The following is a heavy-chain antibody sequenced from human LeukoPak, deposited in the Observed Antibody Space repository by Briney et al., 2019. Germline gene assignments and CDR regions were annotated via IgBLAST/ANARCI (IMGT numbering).Heavy chain of an antibody. J-gene: IGHJ4*02. CDR1: GYTFSSYG. Sequence: GASVKVSCKASGYTFSSYGISWVRQAPGQGLEWMVWISAYNGNTNYRQKLQGRVTMTTDTSTSTAYMDLRSLRSDDTAIYYCARDSPDGSGTYYNDSPDYWGQGTLVTVSS. D-gene: IGHD3-10*01. CDR2: ISAYNGNT. V-gene: IGHV1-18*01. CDR3: ARDSPDGSGTYYNDSPDY.